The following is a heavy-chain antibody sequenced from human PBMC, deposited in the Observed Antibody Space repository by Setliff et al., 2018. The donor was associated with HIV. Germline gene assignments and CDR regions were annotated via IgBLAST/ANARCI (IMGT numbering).Heavy chain of an antibody. CDR3: ARDVGLCGVDCWPYFYFDL. V-gene: IGHV4-34*01. CDR2: TSHSGKT. D-gene: IGHD2-21*02. CDR1: GGPLSGHY. Sequence: SETLSLTCAVYGGPLSGHYWSWIRQPPGQGLEWIGETSHSGKTNYNPSLKSRVTISVDTSKNQFSLKLSSMTAADTAVYYCARDVGLCGVDCWPYFYFDLWGRGNLVTVSS. J-gene: IGHJ2*01.